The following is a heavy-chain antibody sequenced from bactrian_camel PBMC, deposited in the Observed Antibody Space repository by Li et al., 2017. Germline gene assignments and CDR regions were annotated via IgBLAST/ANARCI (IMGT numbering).Heavy chain of an antibody. J-gene: IGHJ4*01. CDR2: IDSEDII. Sequence: VQLVESGGGSVQAGGSLRLSCDVPGYSVQTAYMAWFRQAPGKMREGVASIDSEDIISYADFVKGRFTISRDNAKDTLYLQMNSLKIEDTAVYYCALGSSRQATMTARGKGTQVTVS. V-gene: IGHV3S10*01. D-gene: IGHD3*01. CDR1: GYSVQTAY.